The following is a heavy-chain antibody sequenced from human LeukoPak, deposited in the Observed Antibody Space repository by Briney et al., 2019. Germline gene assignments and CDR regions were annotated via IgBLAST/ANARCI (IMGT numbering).Heavy chain of an antibody. CDR1: GGSISSGVYY. J-gene: IGHJ3*02. Sequence: SENLSLTCTVSGGSISSGVYYWSWIRQHTGKGLEWIGYIYYSGSTYSNPSLKSRLTMSVDISKDQFSLRLSSVTAADTAVYYCARGVKGLRGAFDIWGQGTMVTVPS. CDR2: IYYSGST. D-gene: IGHD3-10*01. V-gene: IGHV4-31*03. CDR3: ARGVKGLRGAFDI.